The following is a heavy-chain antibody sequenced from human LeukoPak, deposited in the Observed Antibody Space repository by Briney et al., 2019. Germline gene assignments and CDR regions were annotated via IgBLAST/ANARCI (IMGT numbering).Heavy chain of an antibody. CDR2: IYTSGST. Sequence: SETLSLTCTVSGGSISSGSYYWSWIRQPAGKGLEWIGRIYTSGSTNYNPSLKSRVTISVDTSKNQFSLKLSSVTAADTAVYYCASSGWDYYFDYWGQGTLVTVSS. CDR1: GGSISSGSYY. CDR3: ASSGWDYYFDY. J-gene: IGHJ4*02. V-gene: IGHV4-61*02. D-gene: IGHD6-19*01.